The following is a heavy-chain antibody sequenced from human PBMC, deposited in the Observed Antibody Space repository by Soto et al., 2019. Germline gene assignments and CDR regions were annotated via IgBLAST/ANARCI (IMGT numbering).Heavy chain of an antibody. D-gene: IGHD1-1*01. J-gene: IGHJ4*02. CDR1: GDSISSSHW. CDR3: ARQLECGGLPEGFEY. Sequence: QVQLQESGPGLVEPSGTQSLTCAVSGDSISSSHWWSWVRQPPGKGLEWIGEIFHSGTTKYNPSLESRVTMSVDKSNNQLSLKLYSVTAADTAVYYCARQLECGGLPEGFEYWGQGTLAIVSS. V-gene: IGHV4-4*02. CDR2: IFHSGTT.